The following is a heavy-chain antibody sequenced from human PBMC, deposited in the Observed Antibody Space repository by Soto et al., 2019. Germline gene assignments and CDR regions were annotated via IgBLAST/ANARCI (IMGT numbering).Heavy chain of an antibody. V-gene: IGHV3-23*01. D-gene: IGHD3-16*02. Sequence: EVQLLESGGGVVQPGGSLRLSCVVSGFMFRDYPMGWVRQAPGKGLEWVSATTETGGSTFYADSVKGRFTISRDNSINTLYLQMNNLRVEDSAVYSCAKLSLIAGAAFDMWGQGTMVTVSS. CDR1: GFMFRDYP. J-gene: IGHJ3*02. CDR2: TTETGGST. CDR3: AKLSLIAGAAFDM.